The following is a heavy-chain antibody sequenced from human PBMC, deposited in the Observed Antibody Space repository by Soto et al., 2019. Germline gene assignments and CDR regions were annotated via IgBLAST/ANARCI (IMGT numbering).Heavy chain of an antibody. V-gene: IGHV1-2*02. D-gene: IGHD2-15*01. CDR3: ASYHCRNTNCLKGLAY. J-gene: IGHJ4*02. Sequence: ASVKVSCKASGYTFTDYYMHWVRQAPGQGFEWVGGSNPASGNPKYVPKFQGRVTVTRDTSTSTAYMQLNRLTSDDTAVYYCASYHCRNTNCLKGLAYWGQGTLVTVSS. CDR1: GYTFTDYY. CDR2: SNPASGNP.